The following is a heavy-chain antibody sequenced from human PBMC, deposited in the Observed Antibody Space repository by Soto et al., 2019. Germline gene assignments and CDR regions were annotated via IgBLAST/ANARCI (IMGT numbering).Heavy chain of an antibody. CDR2: VNPKRGDA. D-gene: IGHD3-9*01. V-gene: IGHV1-2*04. J-gene: IGHJ2*01. CDR1: GYKFTDYY. CDR3: ARDPGLPGRYWYFDL. Sequence: QVVLVQSGAEVKKPGDSVKVSCKSSGYKFTDYYIHWVRQAPGQGPEWMGWVNPKRGDAVYAQKFQGWVTMTRDTATTTACLEVNRLKPDDTAVYFCARDPGLPGRYWYFDLWGRGTLVTVSS.